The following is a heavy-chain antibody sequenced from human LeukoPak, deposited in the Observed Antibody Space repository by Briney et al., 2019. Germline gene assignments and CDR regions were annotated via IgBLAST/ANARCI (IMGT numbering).Heavy chain of an antibody. CDR1: GYTFTGYY. D-gene: IGHD6-13*01. CDR3: AREATAAGTWFNP. J-gene: IGHJ5*02. CDR2: INPNSGGT. Sequence: ASVKVSCKASGYTFTGYYMHWVRQAPGQGLEWMGWINPNSGGTNYAQKFQGRVTMTRDTSISTAYMELSRLRSDDTAVYYCAREATAAGTWFNPWGQGTLVTVSS. V-gene: IGHV1-2*02.